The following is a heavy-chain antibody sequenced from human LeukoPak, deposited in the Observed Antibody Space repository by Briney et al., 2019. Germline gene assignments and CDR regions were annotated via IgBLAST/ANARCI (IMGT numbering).Heavy chain of an antibody. D-gene: IGHD2-15*01. CDR3: ARDQKDRDAFDI. CDR1: GGTFSSYA. V-gene: IGHV1-69*13. CDR2: IIPIFGTA. Sequence: SVKVSCKASGGTFSSYAISWVRQAPGQGLEWMGGIIPIFGTANYAQKFQGRVTITADESTSTAYMELSSLRSEDTAVYYCARDQKDRDAFDIWGQGTMVTVSS. J-gene: IGHJ3*02.